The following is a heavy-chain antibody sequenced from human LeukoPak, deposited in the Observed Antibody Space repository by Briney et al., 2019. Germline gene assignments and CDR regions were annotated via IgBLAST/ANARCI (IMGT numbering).Heavy chain of an antibody. Sequence: SETLSLTCSVSGGSFSAFYWSWIRQSPGKGLEWIGEINYSGSTTYNPSLKSRVTMSVDTSKNQFSLKLTSVTAADTAVYYCVSWSAAVPKMFDPWGQGTPVTVSP. J-gene: IGHJ5*02. V-gene: IGHV4-34*01. CDR2: INYSGST. D-gene: IGHD6-13*01. CDR3: VSWSAAVPKMFDP. CDR1: GGSFSAFY.